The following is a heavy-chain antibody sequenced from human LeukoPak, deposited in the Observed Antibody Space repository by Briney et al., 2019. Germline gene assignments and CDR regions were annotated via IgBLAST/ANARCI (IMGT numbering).Heavy chain of an antibody. Sequence: GASVKVSCKASGYSFSDYYMHWIRQAPGQGLEWMGWIIPTSGETKYAQRFQGRVTMTRDMSMSTAFMELSRLTSDDTAVYYCARGRDSKYRGWFDPWGQGTLVTVSS. CDR1: GYSFSDYY. V-gene: IGHV1-2*02. CDR2: IIPTSGET. J-gene: IGHJ5*02. CDR3: ARGRDSKYRGWFDP. D-gene: IGHD2-2*01.